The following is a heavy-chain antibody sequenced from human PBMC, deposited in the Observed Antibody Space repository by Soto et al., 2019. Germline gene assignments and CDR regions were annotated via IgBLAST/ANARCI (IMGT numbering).Heavy chain of an antibody. Sequence: EVQLLESGGGLVQPGGSLRLSCAASGFTFSSYAMSWVRRAPGKGLERVSSISSDGGNTYYADSVKGRFTISRDNSKNTLSLQMNSLRADDAAVYYCAKSHYPGGNFHFPDYWGQGTLVTVSA. D-gene: IGHD1-1*01. J-gene: IGHJ4*02. CDR1: GFTFSSYA. CDR3: AKSHYPGGNFHFPDY. CDR2: ISSDGGNT. V-gene: IGHV3-23*01.